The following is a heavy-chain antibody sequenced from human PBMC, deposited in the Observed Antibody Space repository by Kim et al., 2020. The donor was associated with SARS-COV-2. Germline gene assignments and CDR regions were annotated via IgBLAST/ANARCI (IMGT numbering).Heavy chain of an antibody. Sequence: GGSLKLSCAASGFTFSSYGMHWVRQAPGKGLEWVAVISYDGSNKYYADSVKGRFTISRDNSKNTLYLQMNSLRAEDTAVYYCAKDHAYCSSTSCPDYYY. D-gene: IGHD2-2*01. J-gene: IGHJ6*01. CDR1: GFTFSSYG. CDR3: AKDHAYCSSTSCPDYYY. CDR2: ISYDGSNK. V-gene: IGHV3-30*18.